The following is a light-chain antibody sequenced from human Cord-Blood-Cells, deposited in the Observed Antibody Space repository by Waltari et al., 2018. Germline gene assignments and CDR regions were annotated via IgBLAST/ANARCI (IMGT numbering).Light chain of an antibody. Sequence: DIVMTQSPLSLPVTPGEPASISCRSSQSLLHSNGYNYLDWYLQKPGQSPQLLIYLGSNRASGVPDRFSGSGSGTDFTLKSSRVEAEDVGVYYCMQALQTIFTFGPGTKVDIK. CDR1: QSLLHSNGYNY. V-gene: IGKV2-28*01. J-gene: IGKJ3*01. CDR3: MQALQTIFT. CDR2: LGS.